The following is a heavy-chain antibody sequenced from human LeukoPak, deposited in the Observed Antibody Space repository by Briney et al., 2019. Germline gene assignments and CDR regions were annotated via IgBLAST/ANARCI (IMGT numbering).Heavy chain of an antibody. V-gene: IGHV1-2*02. CDR1: GYTFTGYY. CDR3: ARDRSMVPYYYDSSGYYSTSHFDY. Sequence: AASVKVSCKSSGYTFTGYYMHWVRQAPGQGLEWMGWINPNSGSTNYAQKFQGRVTMTRDTSISTAYMELSRLRADDTAVYYCARDRSMVPYYYDSSGYYSTSHFDYWGQGTLVTVSS. J-gene: IGHJ4*02. D-gene: IGHD3-22*01. CDR2: INPNSGST.